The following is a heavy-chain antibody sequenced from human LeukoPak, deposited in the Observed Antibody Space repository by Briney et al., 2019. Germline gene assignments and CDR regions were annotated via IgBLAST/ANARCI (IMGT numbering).Heavy chain of an antibody. J-gene: IGHJ6*03. CDR2: ISYDGSNK. CDR3: ARMGPKPSYYFYYMDV. V-gene: IGHV3-30*01. Sequence: GRSLRLSCAASGFTFGRYAMHWVRQAPGKGLEWVAVISYDGSNKYYADAVKGRFTISRDNPQNTLYLQMNSLRAEDTAVYYCARMGPKPSYYFYYMDVWGKGTTVTVSS. CDR1: GFTFGRYA.